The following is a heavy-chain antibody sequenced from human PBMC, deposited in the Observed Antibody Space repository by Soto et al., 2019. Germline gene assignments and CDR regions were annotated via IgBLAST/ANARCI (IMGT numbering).Heavy chain of an antibody. CDR1: GGSISSGGYY. J-gene: IGHJ4*02. CDR3: ARGVTMVRGVIHTPYFDY. Sequence: QVQLQESGPGLVKPSQTLSLTCTVSGGSISSGGYYWSWIRQHPGKGLEWIGYIYYSGRTYYNPSHKSRGTISVDTSKNQFSLKLSSVTAADTAVYYCARGVTMVRGVIHTPYFDYWGQGTLVTVSS. CDR2: IYYSGRT. V-gene: IGHV4-31*03. D-gene: IGHD3-10*01.